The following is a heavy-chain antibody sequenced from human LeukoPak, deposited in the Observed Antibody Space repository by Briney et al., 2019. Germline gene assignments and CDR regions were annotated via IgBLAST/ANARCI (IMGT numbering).Heavy chain of an antibody. V-gene: IGHV3-33*03. CDR2: IWYDGSNK. Sequence: PGGSLRLSCAASGFTFSTYGMHWVRQAPGKGLEWVALIWYDGSNKYYADSVKGRFTISRDNAKNSLYLEMTSLRAEDTAVYYCASGSPAGDYWGQGTLVTVSS. CDR3: ASGSPAGDY. J-gene: IGHJ4*02. D-gene: IGHD1-26*01. CDR1: GFTFSTYG.